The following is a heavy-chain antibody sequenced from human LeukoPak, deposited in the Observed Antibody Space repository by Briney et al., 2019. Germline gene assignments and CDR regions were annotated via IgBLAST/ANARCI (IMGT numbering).Heavy chain of an antibody. CDR3: ARVTAVAGPDY. CDR2: IYSGGST. J-gene: IGHJ4*02. V-gene: IGHV3-53*01. CDR1: GFTVSSNY. D-gene: IGHD6-19*01. Sequence: GGCLRLSCAASGFTVSSNYMSWVRQAPGKGLEWVSVIYSGGSTYYADSVKGRFTISRDNSKNTLYLQMNSLRAEDTAVYYCARVTAVAGPDYWGQGTLVTVSS.